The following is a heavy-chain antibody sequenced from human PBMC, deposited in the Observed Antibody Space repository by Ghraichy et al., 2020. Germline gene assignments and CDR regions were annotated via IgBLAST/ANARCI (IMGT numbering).Heavy chain of an antibody. CDR2: MNPNSGNT. V-gene: IGHV1-8*01. D-gene: IGHD3-9*01. CDR3: ARGRRGRTDILTGYSNNWFDP. J-gene: IGHJ5*02. CDR1: GYTFTSYD. Sequence: ASVKVSCKASGYTFTSYDINWVRQATGQGLEWMGWMNPNSGNTGYAQKFQGRVTMTRNTSISTAYMELSSLRSEDTAVYYCARGRRGRTDILTGYSNNWFDPWGQGTLVTVSS.